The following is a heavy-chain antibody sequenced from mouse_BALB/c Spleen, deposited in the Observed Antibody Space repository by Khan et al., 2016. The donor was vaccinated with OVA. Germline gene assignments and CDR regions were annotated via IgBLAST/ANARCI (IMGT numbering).Heavy chain of an antibody. D-gene: IGHD3-3*01. CDR2: ISYSGST. Sequence: EVQLQESGPGLVKPSQSLSLTCTVTGYSITSDYAWNWIRQFPGNKLEWMGYISYSGSTSYTPSLKSRISITRDTSKNQFFLQLNSVTTEHTATYYCARGRAYWGQGTLVTVSA. CDR3: ARGRAY. V-gene: IGHV3-2*02. CDR1: GYSITSDYA. J-gene: IGHJ3*01.